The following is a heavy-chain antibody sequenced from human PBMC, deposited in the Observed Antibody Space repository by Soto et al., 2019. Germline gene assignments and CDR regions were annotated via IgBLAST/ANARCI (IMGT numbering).Heavy chain of an antibody. CDR2: IYWDDDK. J-gene: IGHJ5*02. D-gene: IGHD2-2*02. V-gene: IGHV2-5*02. CDR1: GFSLSTSGVG. Sequence: QITLKESGPTLVKPTQPLTLTCTFSGFSLSTSGVGVGWIRQPPGKALEWLALIYWDDDKRYSPSLKSRLTTPKDPSKNPGVPTITNIDPVDTATSYCATRTDIPGPQAWFDPCGQGTPVTVSS. CDR3: ATRTDIPGPQAWFDP.